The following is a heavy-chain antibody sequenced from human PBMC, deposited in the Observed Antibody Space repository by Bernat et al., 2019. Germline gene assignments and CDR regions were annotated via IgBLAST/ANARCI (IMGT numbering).Heavy chain of an antibody. CDR3: ARDWQQLVRYYYYGMDV. D-gene: IGHD6-6*01. CDR1: GFTFSSYG. V-gene: IGHV3-33*01. CDR2: IWYDGSNK. Sequence: QVQLVESGGGVVQPGRSLRLSCAASGFTFSSYGMHWVRQAPGKGLEWVAVIWYDGSNKYYADSVKGRFTISRDNSKNTLYLQMNSLRAEDTAVYYCARDWQQLVRYYYYGMDVWGQGTLVTVSS. J-gene: IGHJ6*02.